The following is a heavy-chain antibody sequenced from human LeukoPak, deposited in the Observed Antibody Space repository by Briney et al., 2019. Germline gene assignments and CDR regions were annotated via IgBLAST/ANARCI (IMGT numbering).Heavy chain of an antibody. CDR3: ARGRSVTVPETTKLFDQ. J-gene: IGHJ4*02. CDR2: INPNSGGT. CDR1: GYTFTGYY. Sequence: GASVKVSCKASGYTFTGYYLHWVRQAPGERPQGMAWINPNSGGTSYAQKFRGRVTMARDTSISTAYMELSRLRSDDTAVYYCARGRSVTVPETTKLFDQWGQGTLVTVSS. D-gene: IGHD1-7*01. V-gene: IGHV1-2*02.